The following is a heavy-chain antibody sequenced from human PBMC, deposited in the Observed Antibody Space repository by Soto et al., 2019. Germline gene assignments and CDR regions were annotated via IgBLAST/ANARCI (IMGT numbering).Heavy chain of an antibody. CDR2: MNPNSGNT. CDR1: GYTFTSYD. V-gene: IGHV1-8*01. J-gene: IGHJ6*02. D-gene: IGHD6-13*01. CDR3: AIGRWEQQLFNYYGMDV. Sequence: ASVKVSCKASGYTFTSYDINWVRQATGQGLEWMGWMNPNSGNTGYAQKFQGRVTMTRNTSISTAYMELSSLRSEGTAVYYCAIGRWEQQLFNYYGMDVWGQGTKVTV.